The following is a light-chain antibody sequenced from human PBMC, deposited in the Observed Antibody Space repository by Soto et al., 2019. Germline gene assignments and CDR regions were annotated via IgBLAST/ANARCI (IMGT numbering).Light chain of an antibody. Sequence: IQITPSPSPLSASVGDKVAITCRASQSISNYLNWYQQKPGKAPKLLIYAASSLQSGVPSRFSGSGSGAEFTLTISSLQPEDFATYVCQQYNGYWTFGQGTKVDIK. CDR3: QQYNGYWT. CDR2: AAS. CDR1: QSISNY. J-gene: IGKJ1*01. V-gene: IGKV1-39*01.